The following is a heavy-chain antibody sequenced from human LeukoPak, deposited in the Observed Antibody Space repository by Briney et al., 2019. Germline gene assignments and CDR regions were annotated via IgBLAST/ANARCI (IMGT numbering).Heavy chain of an antibody. Sequence: SETLSLTCAVSGGSISSSNWWSWVRQPPGKGLEWIGEIYHSGSTNYNPSLKSRVTISVDKSKNQFSLKLSSVTAADTAVYYCARDLSGPSGGRRWFDPWGQGTLVTVSS. CDR2: IYHSGST. CDR3: ARDLSGPSGGRRWFDP. V-gene: IGHV4-4*02. J-gene: IGHJ5*02. CDR1: GGSISSSNW. D-gene: IGHD2-15*01.